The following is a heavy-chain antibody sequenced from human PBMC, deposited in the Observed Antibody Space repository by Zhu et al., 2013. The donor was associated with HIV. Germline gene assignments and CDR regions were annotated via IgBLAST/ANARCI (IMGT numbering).Heavy chain of an antibody. CDR1: GYTFTDYY. V-gene: IGHV1-2*02. Sequence: QVQLVQSGAELKRPGASVKVSCKASGYTFTDYYMHWVRQAPGQGLEWMGWINPKSGGTNYAEKFQGRVTMTRDTSISTAYMELSRLKSDDTALYYCASEAGAAAGFFDYWGQGTLVTVSS. D-gene: IGHD6-13*01. J-gene: IGHJ4*02. CDR2: INPKSGGT. CDR3: ASEAGAAAGFFDY.